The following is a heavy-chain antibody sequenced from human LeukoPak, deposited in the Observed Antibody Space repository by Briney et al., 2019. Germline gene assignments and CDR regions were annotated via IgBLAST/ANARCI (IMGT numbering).Heavy chain of an antibody. J-gene: IGHJ4*02. CDR3: AKDSLPYYYDSSGCFDY. CDR1: GFSFVKAW. Sequence: PGGSLRLSCAASGFSFVKAWMSWVRQTPGKGLEWVSVISGSGGSTYYADSVKGRFTISRDNSKNTLYLQMNSLRAEDTAVYYCAKDSLPYYYDSSGCFDYWGQGTLVTVSS. CDR2: ISGSGGST. D-gene: IGHD3-22*01. V-gene: IGHV3-23*01.